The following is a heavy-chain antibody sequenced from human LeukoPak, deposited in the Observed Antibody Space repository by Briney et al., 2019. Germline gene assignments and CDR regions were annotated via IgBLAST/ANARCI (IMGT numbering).Heavy chain of an antibody. Sequence: GGSLRLSCAASGFTFSSYSMNWVRQAPGKGLEWVSSISSSSSYIYYADSVKGRFTISRDNAKNSLYLQMNSLRAEDTAVYYCAKDGSIDYYDSRIPFFDIWGQGTMVTVSS. V-gene: IGHV3-21*01. CDR2: ISSSSSYI. CDR3: AKDGSIDYYDSRIPFFDI. CDR1: GFTFSSYS. D-gene: IGHD3-22*01. J-gene: IGHJ3*02.